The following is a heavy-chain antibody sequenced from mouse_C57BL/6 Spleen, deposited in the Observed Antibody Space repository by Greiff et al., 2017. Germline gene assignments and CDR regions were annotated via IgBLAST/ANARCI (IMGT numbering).Heavy chain of an antibody. J-gene: IGHJ4*01. CDR2: INPNNGGT. CDR1: GYTFTDYN. D-gene: IGHD2-1*01. V-gene: IGHV1-22*01. Sequence: EVQLQQSGPELVKPGASVKMSCKASGYTFTDYNMHWVKQSHGKSLEWIGNINPNNGGTSYNQKFKGKATLTVNKSSSTAYMELRSLTSEDSAVSYCASNYLYAMDYWGQGTSVTVSS. CDR3: ASNYLYAMDY.